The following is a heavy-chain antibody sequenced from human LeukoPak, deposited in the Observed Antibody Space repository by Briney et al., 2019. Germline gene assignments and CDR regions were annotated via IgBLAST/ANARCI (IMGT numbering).Heavy chain of an antibody. CDR3: ATSGDYDWKLDY. CDR2: IIPIFETS. V-gene: IGHV1-69*13. J-gene: IGHJ4*02. CDR1: GGPFSSLA. D-gene: IGHD1-1*01. Sequence: SVKVSCKASGGPFSSLAISWVRQAPGQGIEWMGGIIPIFETSHYSQKFQDRVTITADESATTAYMELSSLTFDDTAVYCCATSGDYDWKLDYWGRGTLVIVSS.